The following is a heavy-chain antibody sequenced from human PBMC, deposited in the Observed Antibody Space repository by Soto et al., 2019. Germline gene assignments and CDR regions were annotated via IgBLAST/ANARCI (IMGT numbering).Heavy chain of an antibody. CDR1: LYTLTESF. V-gene: IGHV1-24*01. CDR3: ARQFRILSISKDYYYYYGMVV. D-gene: IGHD2-21*01. Sequence: ASVKVSSKVSLYTLTESFMHSLRQAPGKGLEWMGGFDPEDGETIYAQKFQGRVTMTEDTSTDTAYMELSSLRSEDTAVYYCARQFRILSISKDYYYYYGMVVWG. J-gene: IGHJ6*02. CDR2: FDPEDGET.